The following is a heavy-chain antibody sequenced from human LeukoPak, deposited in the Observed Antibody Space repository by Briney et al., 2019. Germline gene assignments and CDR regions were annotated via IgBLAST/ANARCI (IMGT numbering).Heavy chain of an antibody. D-gene: IGHD3-22*01. CDR2: IYTSGST. CDR3: ARHSFYRYYYDSSGWDY. J-gene: IGHJ4*02. Sequence: SETLSLTCTVSGGSISSGSYYWSWIRQPAGKGLEWIGRIYTSGSTNYNPSLKSRVTISVDTSKNQFSLKLSSVTAADTAVYYCARHSFYRYYYDSSGWDYWGQGTLVTVSS. CDR1: GGSISSGSYY. V-gene: IGHV4-61*02.